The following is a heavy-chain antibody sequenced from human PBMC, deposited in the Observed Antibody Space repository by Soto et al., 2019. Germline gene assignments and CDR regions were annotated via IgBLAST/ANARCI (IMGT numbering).Heavy chain of an antibody. CDR3: AKDQNQWLAQYYFDY. CDR1: GFTFSSYA. D-gene: IGHD6-19*01. J-gene: IGHJ4*02. CDR2: ISGSGGST. V-gene: IGHV3-23*01. Sequence: PGGSLRLSCAASGFTFSSYAMSWVRQAPGKGLEWVSAISGSGGSTYYADSVKGRFTISRDDSKNTVYLQMNSLRTEDTAIYHCAKDQNQWLAQYYFDYWGQGTLVTVSS.